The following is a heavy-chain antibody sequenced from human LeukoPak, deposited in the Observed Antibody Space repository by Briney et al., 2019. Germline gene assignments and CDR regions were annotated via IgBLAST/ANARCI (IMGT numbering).Heavy chain of an antibody. CDR2: IYCSDT. CDR1: GGSISSGGYS. V-gene: IGHV4-30-4*07. Sequence: SETLSLTCAVSGGSISSGGYSWSWIRQPPGKGLEWIGYIYCSDTYYNPSLKSRVTISADTSKNQFSLRLNSVTAADTAVYYCASHSGGYAYWGQGTLVTVSS. D-gene: IGHD5-12*01. CDR3: ASHSGGYAY. J-gene: IGHJ4*02.